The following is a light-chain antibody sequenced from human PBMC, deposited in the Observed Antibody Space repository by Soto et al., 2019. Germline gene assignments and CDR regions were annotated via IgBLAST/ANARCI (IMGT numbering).Light chain of an antibody. J-gene: IGKJ1*01. CDR2: GAS. V-gene: IGKV3-15*01. CDR1: QSVSSSY. Sequence: EIVLTQSPGTLSLSPWERATLSCRASQSVSSSYLAWYQQKPGQAPRLLIYGASTRATGIPARFSGSGSGTEFTLTISSLQSEDFAVYYCQQYNNWPRTFGQGTKVDI. CDR3: QQYNNWPRT.